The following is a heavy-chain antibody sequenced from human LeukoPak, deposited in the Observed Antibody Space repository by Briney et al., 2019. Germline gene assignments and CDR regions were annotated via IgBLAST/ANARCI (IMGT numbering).Heavy chain of an antibody. CDR1: GFTFSSYG. Sequence: GRSLRLSCAASGFTFSSYGMHWVRQAPGRGLEWVSLISSSGINTYYADSVKGRFTISRDNSKNTLYLQMNSLRAEDTAVYYCAKDRSGWFYFDYWGQGALVTVSS. CDR3: AKDRSGWFYFDY. V-gene: IGHV3-23*01. J-gene: IGHJ4*02. CDR2: ISSSGINT. D-gene: IGHD6-19*01.